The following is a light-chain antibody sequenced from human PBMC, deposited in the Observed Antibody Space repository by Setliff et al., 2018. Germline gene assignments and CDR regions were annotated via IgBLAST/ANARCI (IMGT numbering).Light chain of an antibody. J-gene: IGLJ1*01. CDR3: CSHARCSTPIV. CDR1: SSDIGNYNL. CDR2: EVN. V-gene: IGLV2-23*02. Sequence: QSALTQPASASGSPGQSITVSCTGTSSDIGNYNLVSWYQQHPGKAPKLIIYEVNKRPSGVSNRFSGSKSGNTASLTISGLQAEDEADYHCCSHARCSTPIVFGTGTKVT.